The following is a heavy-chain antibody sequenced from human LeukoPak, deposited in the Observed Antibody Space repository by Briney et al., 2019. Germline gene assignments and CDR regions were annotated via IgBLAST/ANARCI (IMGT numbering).Heavy chain of an antibody. Sequence: SETLSLTCTVSGYSISSGYYWSWIRQPAGKGLEWIGRIYTSGSTYYNPSLKSRVTISVDTSKSQFSLQLNSVTPEDTAVYYCARTPGASSSLRFLEWSFDPWGQGTLVTVSS. CDR1: GYSISSGYY. J-gene: IGHJ5*02. D-gene: IGHD3-3*01. V-gene: IGHV4-61*02. CDR3: ARTPGASSSLRFLEWSFDP. CDR2: IYTSGST.